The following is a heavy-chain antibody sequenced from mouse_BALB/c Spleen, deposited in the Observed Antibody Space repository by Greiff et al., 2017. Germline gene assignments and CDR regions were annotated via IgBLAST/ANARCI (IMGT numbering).Heavy chain of an antibody. CDR2: IYPSDSYT. Sequence: QVQLQQPGAELVRPGASVKLSCKASGYTFTSYWINWVKQRPGQGLEWIGNIYPSDSYTNYNQKFKDKATLTVDKSSSTAYMQLSSPTSEDSAVYYCTRGDYDVVGLDYWGQGTTLTVSS. CDR1: GYTFTSYW. V-gene: IGHV1-69*02. CDR3: TRGDYDVVGLDY. D-gene: IGHD2-4*01. J-gene: IGHJ2*01.